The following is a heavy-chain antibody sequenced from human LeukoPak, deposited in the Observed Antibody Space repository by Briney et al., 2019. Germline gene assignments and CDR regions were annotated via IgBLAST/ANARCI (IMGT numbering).Heavy chain of an antibody. CDR3: ARLSVGTYSPPDL. J-gene: IGHJ4*02. D-gene: IGHD1-26*01. Sequence: GESLQSPCKCSGSNSNVYWIAWLRQLPGKGLDWMGIIYPADSDTRYSPSFQGQVTISAGKSISTADLQWSRLKASDTAMYYCARLSVGTYSPPDLRGRGCLVTVSS. CDR1: GSNSNVYW. CDR2: IYPADSDT. V-gene: IGHV5-51*01.